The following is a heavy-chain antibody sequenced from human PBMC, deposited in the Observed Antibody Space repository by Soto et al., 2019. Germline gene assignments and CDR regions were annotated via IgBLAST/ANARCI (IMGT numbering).Heavy chain of an antibody. CDR3: ARDLDLSSIAVADFYYYGMDV. D-gene: IGHD6-19*01. J-gene: IGHJ6*02. CDR2: ISYDGSNK. Sequence: GGSLRLSCAASGFTFSSYAMHWVRQAPGKGLEWVAVISYDGSNKYYADSVKGRFTISRDNSKNTLYLQMNSLRAEDTAVYYCARDLDLSSIAVADFYYYGMDVWGQGTTVTVSS. V-gene: IGHV3-30-3*01. CDR1: GFTFSSYA.